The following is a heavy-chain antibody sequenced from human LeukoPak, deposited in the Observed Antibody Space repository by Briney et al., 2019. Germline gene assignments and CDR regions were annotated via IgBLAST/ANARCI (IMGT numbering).Heavy chain of an antibody. D-gene: IGHD2-21*02. CDR1: GFTFSSSW. CDR2: INSDGSST. Sequence: GGSLRLSCAASGFTFSSSWMHWVRQAPGRGLVWVSRINSDGSSTSYADSVKGRFTISRDNAKNTLYLEMNSLRAEDTAVYYCARELRVVTAKPLDYWGQGTLVTVSS. V-gene: IGHV3-74*01. J-gene: IGHJ4*02. CDR3: ARELRVVTAKPLDY.